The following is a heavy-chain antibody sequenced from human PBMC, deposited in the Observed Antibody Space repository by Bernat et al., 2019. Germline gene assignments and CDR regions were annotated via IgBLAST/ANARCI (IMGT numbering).Heavy chain of an antibody. CDR3: ARALILTGYYYYFDY. CDR2: IYPGDSDT. D-gene: IGHD3-9*01. Sequence: VQLVQSGAEVKKPGESLKISCKGSGYSFTSYWIGWVRQMPGKGLEWMGIIYPGDSDTRYSPSFQGQVTISADKSISTAYLQWSSLKASDTAMYYCARALILTGYYYYFDYWGQGTLVTVSS. CDR1: GYSFTSYW. J-gene: IGHJ4*02. V-gene: IGHV5-51*01.